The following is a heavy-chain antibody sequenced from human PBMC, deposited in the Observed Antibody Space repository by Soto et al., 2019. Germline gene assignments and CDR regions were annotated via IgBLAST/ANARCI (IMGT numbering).Heavy chain of an antibody. CDR1: GFIFSSYG. CDR3: ARDPGVTNYYFDY. CDR2: IWYDGSKQ. J-gene: IGHJ4*02. V-gene: IGHV3-33*01. Sequence: QVQLVESGGGVVQPGTSLRLSCAPSGFIFSSYGMHWVRQAPGKGLEWVAVIWYDGSKQYYADSVKGRFTISRDNSKNTLYLQMNSLRAEDTAVYYCARDPGVTNYYFDYWGQGTLVTVSS. D-gene: IGHD3-3*01.